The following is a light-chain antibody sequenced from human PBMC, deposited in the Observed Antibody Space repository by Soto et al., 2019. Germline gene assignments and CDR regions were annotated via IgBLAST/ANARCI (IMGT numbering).Light chain of an antibody. CDR1: SSNIGAGYD. CDR2: GNS. CDR3: QSYDSSLSGSV. Sequence: QYVLTQPPSVSGAPGQRVTISCTGSSSNIGAGYDVHWYQQLPGTAPKLLIYGNSNRPSGVPDRFSGSKSGTSVSLAITGLQAEDEADYYCQSYDSSLSGSVFGGGTKLTVL. V-gene: IGLV1-40*01. J-gene: IGLJ2*01.